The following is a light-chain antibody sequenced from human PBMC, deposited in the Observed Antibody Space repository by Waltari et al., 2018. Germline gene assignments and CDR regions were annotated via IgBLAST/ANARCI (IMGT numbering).Light chain of an antibody. CDR1: QSIAGN. CDR3: EQYSNWPGT. V-gene: IGKV3-15*01. J-gene: IGKJ2*02. Sequence: EIVMTQSPATLSVSPGERATLSCGASQSIAGNLAWYQQKPGQPPRLLIYGASTRATGFPARFSGSGSGTEFTLTISSLQSEDFAVYYCEQYSNWPGTVGQGTKLEIK. CDR2: GAS.